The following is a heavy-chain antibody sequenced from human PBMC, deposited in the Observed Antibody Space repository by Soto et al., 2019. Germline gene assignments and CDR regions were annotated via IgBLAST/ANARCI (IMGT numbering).Heavy chain of an antibody. Sequence: QLQLQESGPGLVKPSETLSLTCTVSGGSISSSSYYWGWIRQPPGKGLEWIGSIYYSGSTYYNPSLKSRVTISVDTSKNQFSLKLSSVTAADTAVYYCARGGTTNYDFWSGYYGYYYYGMDVWGQGTTVTVSS. J-gene: IGHJ6*02. D-gene: IGHD3-3*01. CDR2: IYYSGST. V-gene: IGHV4-39*01. CDR1: GGSISSSSYY. CDR3: ARGGTTNYDFWSGYYGYYYYGMDV.